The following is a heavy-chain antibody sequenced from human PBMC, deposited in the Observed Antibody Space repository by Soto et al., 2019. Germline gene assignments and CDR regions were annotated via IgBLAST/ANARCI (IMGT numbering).Heavy chain of an antibody. CDR1: GFTFSSYA. CDR3: ARTTGTKSRDY. D-gene: IGHD4-17*01. V-gene: IGHV3-23*01. J-gene: IGHJ4*02. Sequence: EVQLLESGGGLVQPGGSLRLSCAASGFTFSSYAMSWVRQAPGKGLEYVSSISASGDGTYFADSVKGRFTISRDNSKNTLYLQMNSLRVEDTAVYYCARTTGTKSRDYWGQGTLVTVSS. CDR2: ISASGDGT.